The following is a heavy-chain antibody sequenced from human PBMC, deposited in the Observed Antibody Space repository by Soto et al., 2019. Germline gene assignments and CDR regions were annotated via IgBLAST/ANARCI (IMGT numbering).Heavy chain of an antibody. CDR2: VHHSWGS. J-gene: IGHJ6*02. CDR1: GGSIKSYY. V-gene: IGHV4-59*08. CDR3: ARQVFGPAHGLVDV. Sequence: SETLSLTCTVSGGSIKSYYWSWIRQSPGKRMEWIGYVHHSWGSSYNPSLQSRVAISLDTSKSQFSLKVTSVTATDTAVYYCARQVFGPAHGLVDVWGQGTTVTVSS. D-gene: IGHD3-10*02.